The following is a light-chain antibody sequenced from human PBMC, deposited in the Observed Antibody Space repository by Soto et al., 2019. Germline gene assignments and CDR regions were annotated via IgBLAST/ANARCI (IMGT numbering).Light chain of an antibody. CDR2: GAS. Sequence: IEMTQSPSTLSGSVGDRVTISCRASQGIGNALGWYQQKKGKTPKVLIYGASNLQSGVPPRFRGSGSGTDFTLAISRLQPEDSATYYCLQDINYPWTFGQGTKVDIK. V-gene: IGKV1-6*01. CDR1: QGIGNA. J-gene: IGKJ1*01. CDR3: LQDINYPWT.